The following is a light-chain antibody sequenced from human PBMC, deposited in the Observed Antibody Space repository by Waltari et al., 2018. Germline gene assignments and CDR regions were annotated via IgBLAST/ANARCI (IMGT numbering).Light chain of an antibody. CDR3: GTWDGSLRGWV. CDR2: ENN. CDR1: RFDIENSF. Sequence: QSVLTQPPSVSAAPGQKVPISCSGNRFDIENSFVSWYQHLPGTAPKLLIYENNKRPSVMPGRMSGSKPGTSATLDISGLQIGDEADYYCGTWDGSLRGWVFGGGTKLTVL. J-gene: IGLJ3*02. V-gene: IGLV1-51*02.